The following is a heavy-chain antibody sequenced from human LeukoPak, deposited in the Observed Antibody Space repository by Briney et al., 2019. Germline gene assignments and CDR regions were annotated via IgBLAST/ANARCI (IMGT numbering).Heavy chain of an antibody. Sequence: SETLSLTRAVYGGSFSGYYWSWIRQPPGKGLEWIGEINHSGSTNYNPSLKSRVTISVDTSKNQFSLKLSSVTAADTAVYYCARESGYYDSSGYTDYWGQGTLVTVSS. D-gene: IGHD3-22*01. J-gene: IGHJ4*02. CDR2: INHSGST. V-gene: IGHV4-34*01. CDR3: ARESGYYDSSGYTDY. CDR1: GGSFSGYY.